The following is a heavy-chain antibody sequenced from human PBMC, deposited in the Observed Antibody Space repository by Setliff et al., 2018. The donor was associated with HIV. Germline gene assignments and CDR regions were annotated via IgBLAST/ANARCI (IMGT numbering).Heavy chain of an antibody. Sequence: SETLSLTCAVYGGSFSGYYWSWIRQPPGKGLEWIGEINHSGSTNYNPSLKSRVTISVDTSNNQFFLKLTSVTAADSAVYYCARDQGHGSGRSYYYYYMDVWGKGTTVTVSS. CDR2: INHSGST. J-gene: IGHJ6*03. CDR1: GGSFSGYY. D-gene: IGHD3-10*01. CDR3: ARDQGHGSGRSYYYYYMDV. V-gene: IGHV4-34*01.